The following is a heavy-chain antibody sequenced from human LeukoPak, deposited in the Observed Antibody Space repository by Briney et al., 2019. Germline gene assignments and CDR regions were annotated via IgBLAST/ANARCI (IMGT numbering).Heavy chain of an antibody. Sequence: SVKVSCKASGGTFSSYAISWVRQAPGQGLEWMGRIIPILGIANYAQKFQGRVTITADKSTSTAYMELSSLRSEDTAVYYCARDQKVVAARGPFDYWGQGTLVTVSS. CDR2: IIPILGIA. V-gene: IGHV1-69*04. CDR1: GGTFSSYA. CDR3: ARDQKVVAARGPFDY. D-gene: IGHD2-15*01. J-gene: IGHJ4*02.